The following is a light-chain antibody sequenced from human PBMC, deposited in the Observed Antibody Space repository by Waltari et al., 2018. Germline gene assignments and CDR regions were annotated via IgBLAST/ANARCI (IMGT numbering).Light chain of an antibody. CDR2: WAS. V-gene: IGKV4-1*01. J-gene: IGKJ1*01. CDR3: QQYYGTPPRT. CDR1: QSVLYNSDNKNY. Sequence: DIVMTQSPDSLAVSLGERATINCKSSQSVLYNSDNKNYLAWSQQKPGQPPKLLIYWASTRESGVPDRVSGSGSGTDFTRTITSLQAEDVAVYYCQQYYGTPPRTFGQGTKVEIK.